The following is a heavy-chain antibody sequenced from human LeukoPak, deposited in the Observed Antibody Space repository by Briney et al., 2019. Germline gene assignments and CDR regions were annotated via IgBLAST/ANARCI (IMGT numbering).Heavy chain of an antibody. Sequence: ASVKVSCKASGYTFTSYDINWVRQATGQGLEWMGWMNPNSGNTGYAQKFQGRVTMTRNTSIRTAYMELSSLRSEDTAVYYCARATQYCSSTSCTPEFDYWGQGTLVTVSS. CDR1: GYTFTSYD. CDR3: ARATQYCSSTSCTPEFDY. V-gene: IGHV1-8*01. D-gene: IGHD2-2*01. J-gene: IGHJ4*02. CDR2: MNPNSGNT.